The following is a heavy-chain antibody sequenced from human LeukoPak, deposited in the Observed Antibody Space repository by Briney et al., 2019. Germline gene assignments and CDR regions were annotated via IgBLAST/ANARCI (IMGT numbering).Heavy chain of an antibody. D-gene: IGHD3-9*01. Sequence: PGGSLRLSCAASGFTFSSYAMSWVRQAPGEGLEWVSAISGSGGSTFYADSVKGRFTISRDNSKNTLYLQMNSLRAEDTAVYYCAKPILNAFGYFDYWGQGTLVTVSS. CDR1: GFTFSSYA. CDR2: ISGSGGST. J-gene: IGHJ4*02. CDR3: AKPILNAFGYFDY. V-gene: IGHV3-23*01.